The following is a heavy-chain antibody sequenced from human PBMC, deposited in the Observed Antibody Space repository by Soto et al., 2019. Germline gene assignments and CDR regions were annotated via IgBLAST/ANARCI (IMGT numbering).Heavy chain of an antibody. CDR3: ARAQDGYSTVFDY. J-gene: IGHJ4*02. Sequence: SETLSLTCTVSGGSISSSSYYWGWIRQPPGKGLEWIGSIYYSGSTYYNPSLKSRVTISADTSKNQFSPKLSSVTAADTAVYYCARAQDGYSTVFDYWGQGTLVTVSS. CDR2: IYYSGST. V-gene: IGHV4-39*07. D-gene: IGHD5-18*01. CDR1: GGSISSSSYY.